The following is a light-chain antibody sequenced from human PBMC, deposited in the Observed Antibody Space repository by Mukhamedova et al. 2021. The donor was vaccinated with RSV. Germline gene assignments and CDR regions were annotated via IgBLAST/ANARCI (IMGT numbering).Light chain of an antibody. CDR2: DAS. CDR3: QQYEDLHMCS. Sequence: WYQRRVHGKAPKLLIYDASNLETGVPLRFSGSGSGTHFTFTISSLQPEDIATYYCQQYEDLHMCSFGQGTKLEIK. V-gene: IGKV1-33*01. J-gene: IGKJ2*04.